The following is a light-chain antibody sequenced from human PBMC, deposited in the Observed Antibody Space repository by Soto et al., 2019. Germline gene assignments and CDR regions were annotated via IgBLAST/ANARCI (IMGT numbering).Light chain of an antibody. V-gene: IGKV3-11*01. Sequence: EIVLPHCPATLSLSPGERATLSCRASQSVSSYLAWYQQKPGQAPRLLIYDASNRATGIPARFSGSGSGTDFTLTISSLEPEDFAVYYCQQRSNWPLTFGRGTKVDIK. CDR3: QQRSNWPLT. CDR1: QSVSSY. CDR2: DAS. J-gene: IGKJ4*01.